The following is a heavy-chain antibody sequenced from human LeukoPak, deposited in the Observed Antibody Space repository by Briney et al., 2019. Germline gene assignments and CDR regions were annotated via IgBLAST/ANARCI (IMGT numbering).Heavy chain of an antibody. CDR3: ARERDWFRYFDG. CDR2: IRSGGSET. J-gene: IGHJ4*02. CDR1: GFVFSKYG. Sequence: GGSLRLSCAASGFVFSKYGMHWVRQAPGRGLEWVAFIRSGGSETYFADSVKGRFVLSRDNFKKTLSLEMNSLGLDDTALYYCARERDWFRYFDGWGEGTPVIVS. D-gene: IGHD3-9*01. V-gene: IGHV3-30*02.